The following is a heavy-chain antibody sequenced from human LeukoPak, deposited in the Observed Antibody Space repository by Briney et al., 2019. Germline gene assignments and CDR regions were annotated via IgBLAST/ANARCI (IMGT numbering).Heavy chain of an antibody. CDR2: IYHSGST. Sequence: SETLSLTCTVSGGSISSSSYYWGWVRQPPGKGLEWIGEIYHSGSTNYNPSLKSRVTILLDKSKNQFSLKLSSVTAADTAVYYCARNGGNSDFDYWGQGTLVTVSS. CDR1: GGSISSSSYY. D-gene: IGHD4-23*01. V-gene: IGHV4-39*07. J-gene: IGHJ4*02. CDR3: ARNGGNSDFDY.